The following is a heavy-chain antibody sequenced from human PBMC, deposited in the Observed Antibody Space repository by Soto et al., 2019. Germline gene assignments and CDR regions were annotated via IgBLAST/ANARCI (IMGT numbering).Heavy chain of an antibody. V-gene: IGHV3-9*01. J-gene: IGHJ1*01. CDR3: VKDESINWYSGHFRH. CDR2: INWNSGSI. CDR1: GFTFDDYA. Sequence: GGSLRLSSATSGFTFDDYAIHWVRQVPGKGLEWVSGINWNSGSIGYGDSVKGRFAISRDNAKNSLHLQMNSLSAEDTAFYYCVKDESINWYSGHFRHWGQGTLVTVSS. D-gene: IGHD6-13*01.